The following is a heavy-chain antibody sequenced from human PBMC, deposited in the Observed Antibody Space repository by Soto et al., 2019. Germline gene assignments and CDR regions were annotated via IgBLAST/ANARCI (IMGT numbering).Heavy chain of an antibody. V-gene: IGHV4-59*01. D-gene: IGHD6-13*01. J-gene: IGHJ4*02. CDR3: ARYVGSSWFDY. CDR1: GGSISTYY. CDR2: INYSGRT. Sequence: SETLSLTCAVSGGSISTYYWSWIRQPPGKGLEWIGYINYSGRTNYNPSLKSRVTMSLDTSKNQFSLKLRSVTAADTAVFYCARYVGSSWFDYWGQGTLVTVSS.